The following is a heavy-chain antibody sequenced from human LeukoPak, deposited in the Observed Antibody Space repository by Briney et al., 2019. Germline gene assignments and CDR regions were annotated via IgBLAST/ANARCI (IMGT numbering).Heavy chain of an antibody. D-gene: IGHD3-3*01. CDR3: ARSGVTIFGVVIMPFDY. Sequence: ASVKVSCKASGYTFTSYGISWVRQAPGQGLEWMGWISAYNGNTNYAQKLQGRVTMTTDTSTSTAYMELRSLRPDDTAVYYCARSGVTIFGVVIMPFDYWGQGTLVTVSS. CDR2: ISAYNGNT. V-gene: IGHV1-18*01. CDR1: GYTFTSYG. J-gene: IGHJ4*02.